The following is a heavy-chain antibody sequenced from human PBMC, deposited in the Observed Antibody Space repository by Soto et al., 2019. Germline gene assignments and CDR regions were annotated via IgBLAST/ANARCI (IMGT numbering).Heavy chain of an antibody. D-gene: IGHD5-18*01. CDR3: ARERVTGYYYYGMDV. CDR1: GFTFSSYA. CDR2: ISYDGSNK. V-gene: IGHV3-30-3*01. J-gene: IGHJ6*02. Sequence: GSLRLSCAASGFTFSSYAMHWVRQAPGKGLEWVAVISYDGSNKYYADSVKGRFTISRDNSKNTLYLQMNSLRAEDTAVYYCARERVTGYYYYGMDVWGQGTTVTVSS.